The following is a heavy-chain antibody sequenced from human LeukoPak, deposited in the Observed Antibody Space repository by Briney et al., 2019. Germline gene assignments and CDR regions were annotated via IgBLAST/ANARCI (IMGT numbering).Heavy chain of an antibody. CDR2: IYYSGST. CDR3: ARTRGYSGYEDFDY. V-gene: IGHV4-31*03. Sequence: SQTLSLTCTVSGVSISSGGYYWSWIRQHPGKGLEWIGYIYYSGSTYYNPSLKSRVTISVDTSKNQFSLKLSSVTAADTAVYYCARTRGYSGYEDFDYWGQGTLVTVSS. J-gene: IGHJ4*02. CDR1: GVSISSGGYY. D-gene: IGHD5-12*01.